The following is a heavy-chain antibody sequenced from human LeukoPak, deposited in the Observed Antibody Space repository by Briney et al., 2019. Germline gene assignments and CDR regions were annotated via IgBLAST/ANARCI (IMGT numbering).Heavy chain of an antibody. Sequence: PGRSLRLSCAASGFTFRHYAMHWARQAPGKGLDWVSVISFDGNTKYYADSLKGRFTISRDNSNDIVYLEIDSLRPEDTAIFYCTRTSGLKYYFDFWGRGTLVTVSS. D-gene: IGHD6-19*01. V-gene: IGHV3-30*04. CDR1: GFTFRHYA. J-gene: IGHJ4*02. CDR3: TRTSGLKYYFDF. CDR2: ISFDGNTK.